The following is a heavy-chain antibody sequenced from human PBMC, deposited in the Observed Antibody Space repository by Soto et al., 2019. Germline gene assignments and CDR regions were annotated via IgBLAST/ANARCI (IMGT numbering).Heavy chain of an antibody. D-gene: IGHD6-6*01. Sequence: QVQLVQSGAEVRKPGSSVKVSCKFSGGTFTNYVISWLRQAPGQGLEWMGGLIPIFGAANLAQKFQGRVTITADESTSTVNMELSSLTSEDTAVYYCARGRSSPNFDPWGQGTLVTVSS. CDR2: LIPIFGAA. J-gene: IGHJ5*02. CDR3: ARGRSSPNFDP. V-gene: IGHV1-69*01. CDR1: GGTFTNYV.